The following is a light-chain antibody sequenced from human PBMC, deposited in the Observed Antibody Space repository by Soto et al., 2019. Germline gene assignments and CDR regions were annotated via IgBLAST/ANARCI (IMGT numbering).Light chain of an antibody. CDR3: QQYHTYPLT. V-gene: IGKV1-5*01. CDR1: QSISIW. Sequence: DIQMTQSPSTLSASVGGRITITCRTSQSISIWLAWYQQKPGKAPNLLIFDASSLQSGVPSRFSGRGSGTEFTLTISSLHPDDFATYYCQQYHTYPLTFGGGTRWIS. J-gene: IGKJ4*01. CDR2: DAS.